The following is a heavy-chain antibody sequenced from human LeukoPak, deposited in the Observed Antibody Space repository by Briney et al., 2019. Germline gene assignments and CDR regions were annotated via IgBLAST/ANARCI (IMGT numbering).Heavy chain of an antibody. CDR3: ARQGDGYKTANFDY. D-gene: IGHD5-24*01. V-gene: IGHV4-39*01. CDR1: GGSISSNNYY. Sequence: PSETLSLTCTVSGGSISSNNYYWAWIRQPPGKGLEWIGTIYYSGSTYYKSSLKSRLTISVDTFKNQFSLKLTSVTAADTAVYYCARQGDGYKTANFDYWGQGTLVIVPP. CDR2: IYYSGST. J-gene: IGHJ4*02.